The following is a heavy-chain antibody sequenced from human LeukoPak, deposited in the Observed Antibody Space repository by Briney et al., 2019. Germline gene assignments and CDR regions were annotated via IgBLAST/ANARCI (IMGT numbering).Heavy chain of an antibody. CDR2: INPNSGGT. Sequence: ASVKVSCKASGYTFTGYYMHWVRQAPGQGLEWMGWINPNSGGTNYAQKFQGRVTMTRDTSISTAYMELSRLRSDDTAVYYCARLAAAGLNWFDPWGQGTLVTVSS. V-gene: IGHV1-2*02. CDR1: GYTFTGYY. J-gene: IGHJ5*02. CDR3: ARLAAAGLNWFDP. D-gene: IGHD6-13*01.